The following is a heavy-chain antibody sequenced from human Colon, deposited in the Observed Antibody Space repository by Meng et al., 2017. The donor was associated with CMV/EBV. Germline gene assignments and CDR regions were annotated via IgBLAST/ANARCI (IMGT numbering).Heavy chain of an antibody. V-gene: IGHV3-21*06. CDR2: ISSSSSYI. D-gene: IGHD1-26*01. J-gene: IGHJ2*01. CDR1: GFTFSSYS. CDR3: AREWEGSSGNYYSRYVDL. Sequence: GESLKISCAASGFTFSSYSMNWVRQAPGKGLEWVSSISSSSSYIYYADSVKGRFTISRDNAKNSLYLQMNSLRAEDTAVYYCAREWEGSSGNYYSRYVDLWGRGTLVTVSS.